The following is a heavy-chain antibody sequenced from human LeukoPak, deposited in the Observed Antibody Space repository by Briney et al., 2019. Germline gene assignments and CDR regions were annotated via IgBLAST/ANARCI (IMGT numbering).Heavy chain of an antibody. CDR2: ISYDGSNK. D-gene: IGHD3-22*01. V-gene: IGHV3-30*18. CDR3: AKDRNYDSSGYPDY. J-gene: IGHJ4*02. CDR1: GFTFSSYG. Sequence: GGSLRLSCAASGFTFSSYGMPWVRQAPGKGLEWVAVISYDGSNKYYADSVKGRFTISRDNSKNTLYLQMNSLRAEDTALYYCAKDRNYDSSGYPDYWGQGTLVTVSS.